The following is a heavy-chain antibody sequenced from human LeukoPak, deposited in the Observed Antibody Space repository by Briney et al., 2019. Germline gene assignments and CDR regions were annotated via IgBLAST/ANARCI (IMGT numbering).Heavy chain of an antibody. CDR2: IYDSGTT. CDR3: ARHFVTFPHYFDY. J-gene: IGHJ4*02. CDR1: GASISSYY. V-gene: IGHV4-59*08. Sequence: SETLSLTCTVSGASISSYYWSWIRQPPGKGLEWIGCIYDSGTTYYNPSLKSRVTISMDTSKNQLSLKLSSVTAADTAVYYCARHFVTFPHYFDYWGQGTLVTVSS. D-gene: IGHD2-21*01.